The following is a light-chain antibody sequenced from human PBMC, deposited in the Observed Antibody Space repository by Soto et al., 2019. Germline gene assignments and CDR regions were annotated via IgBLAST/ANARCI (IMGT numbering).Light chain of an antibody. Sequence: QSVLTQPPSASGTPGQEVFNLWSGSSSNLGGTNYAYWYQQLPGAAPKLLMHSNNLRPSGVPERISGSKFGTAASLAISGLRSEDEAVYYCASWDDRLGAVIFGGGTKLTVL. CDR1: SSNLGGTNY. CDR2: SNN. CDR3: ASWDDRLGAVI. J-gene: IGLJ2*01. V-gene: IGLV1-47*02.